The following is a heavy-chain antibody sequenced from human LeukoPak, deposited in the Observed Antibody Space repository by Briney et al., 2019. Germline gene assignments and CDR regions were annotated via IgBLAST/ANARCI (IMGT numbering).Heavy chain of an antibody. CDR2: IYYSGST. V-gene: IGHV4-31*03. D-gene: IGHD6-13*01. J-gene: IGHJ4*02. CDR3: ARGGRGIAARIYFGY. Sequence: SETLSLTCTVSGGSISSGGYYWSWIRQHPGKGLEWIGYIYYSGSTYYNPSLKSRVTISVDTSKNQFSLKLSSVTAADTAVYYCARGGRGIAARIYFGYWGQGTLVTVSS. CDR1: GGSISSGGYY.